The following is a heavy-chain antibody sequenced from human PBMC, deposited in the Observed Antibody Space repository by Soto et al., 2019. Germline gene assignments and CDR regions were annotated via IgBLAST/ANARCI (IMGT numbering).Heavy chain of an antibody. J-gene: IGHJ6*02. CDR3: AREATTVTSYYYYGMDV. CDR1: GYTFTSYG. Sequence: QVQLVQSGAEVKKPGASVKVSCKASGYTFTSYGISWVRQAPGQGLEWMGWISAYNGNTNYAQKLQGRVTMTTDTSTSTAYMELRSLRSDDTAVYYCAREATTVTSYYYYGMDVWGQGTTVTVSS. D-gene: IGHD4-17*01. V-gene: IGHV1-18*01. CDR2: ISAYNGNT.